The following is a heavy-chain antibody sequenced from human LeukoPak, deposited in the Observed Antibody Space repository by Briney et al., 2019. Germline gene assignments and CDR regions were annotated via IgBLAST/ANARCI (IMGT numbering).Heavy chain of an antibody. CDR2: INPSGGST. CDR3: ARVIAAAGAFDI. D-gene: IGHD6-13*01. V-gene: IGHV1-46*01. J-gene: IGHJ3*02. Sequence: ASVKVSCKASGYTFTSYYMLWVRQAPGQGLEWMGIINPSGGSTSYAQKFQGRVTMTRDTSTSTVYMELSSLRSEDTAVYYCARVIAAAGAFDIWGQGTMVTVSS. CDR1: GYTFTSYY.